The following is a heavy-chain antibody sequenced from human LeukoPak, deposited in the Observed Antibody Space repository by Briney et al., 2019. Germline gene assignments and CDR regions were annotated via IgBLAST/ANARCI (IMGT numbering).Heavy chain of an antibody. CDR2: ISGSGGST. D-gene: IGHD5-12*01. Sequence: GGSLRLSCAASGCTFSSYAMSWVRQAPGKGLEWVSAISGSGGSTYYADSVKGRFTISRDNSKNTLYLQMNSLRAEDTAVYYCARGPSGYHNTGGQGTLVTVSS. J-gene: IGHJ4*02. CDR1: GCTFSSYA. CDR3: ARGPSGYHNT. V-gene: IGHV3-23*01.